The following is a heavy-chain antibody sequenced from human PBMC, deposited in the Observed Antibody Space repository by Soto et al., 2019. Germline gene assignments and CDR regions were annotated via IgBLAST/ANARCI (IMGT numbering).Heavy chain of an antibody. V-gene: IGHV4-39*01. Sequence: SETLSLTCTVSGGSISSSSYYWGWIRQPPGKGLEWIGSIYYSGSTYYNPSLKSRVTISVDTSKNQFSLKLSSVTAADTAVYYCAGTYYDILTGYYLWGQGTLVTVSS. CDR3: AGTYYDILTGYYL. J-gene: IGHJ4*02. CDR1: GGSISSSSYY. D-gene: IGHD3-9*01. CDR2: IYYSGST.